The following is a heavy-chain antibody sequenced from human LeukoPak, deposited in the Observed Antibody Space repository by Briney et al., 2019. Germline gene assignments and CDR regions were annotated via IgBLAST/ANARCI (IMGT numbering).Heavy chain of an antibody. CDR3: ASADGYNPPADSAGFDY. V-gene: IGHV3-21*01. CDR2: ISSSSSYI. D-gene: IGHD5-24*01. J-gene: IGHJ4*02. Sequence: PGGSLRLSCAASGFTVSFNYMSWVRQAPGKGLEWISSISSSSSYIYYADSVKGRFTISRDNAKNSLYLQMNSLRTEDTAVYYCASADGYNPPADSAGFDYWGQGTLVTGS. CDR1: GFTVSFNY.